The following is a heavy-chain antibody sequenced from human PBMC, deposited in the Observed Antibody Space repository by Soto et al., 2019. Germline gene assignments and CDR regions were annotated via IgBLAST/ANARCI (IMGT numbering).Heavy chain of an antibody. Sequence: GGSLRLSCAASGFTFRSYAMTWVRQAPGKGLEWVSTISDSGLTTYYADSVKGRFTISRDNSKNTLYLQINSRRAEDTAVYYCARGSNDIDYWGQGTLVTVSS. CDR2: ISDSGLTT. V-gene: IGHV3-23*01. CDR1: GFTFRSYA. D-gene: IGHD1-1*01. CDR3: ARGSNDIDY. J-gene: IGHJ4*02.